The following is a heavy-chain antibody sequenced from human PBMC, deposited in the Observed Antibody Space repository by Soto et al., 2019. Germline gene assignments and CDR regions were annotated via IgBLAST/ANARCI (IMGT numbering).Heavy chain of an antibody. CDR2: INGDGIST. D-gene: IGHD2-15*01. V-gene: IGHV3-74*01. J-gene: IGHJ4*02. Sequence: EVQLVESGGALVQPGGSLRLSCAASGFTFSSYWMHWVRQDPEKGLVWVSRINGDGISTSYADSVKGRFTISRDNAKDTLYLHMNSLGAEDTAVYYCAGISQGTYCRGGNCYSDYWGQGTLVTVSS. CDR3: AGISQGTYCRGGNCYSDY. CDR1: GFTFSSYW.